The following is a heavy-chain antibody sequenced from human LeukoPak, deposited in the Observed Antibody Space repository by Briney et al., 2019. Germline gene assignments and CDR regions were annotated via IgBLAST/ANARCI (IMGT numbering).Heavy chain of an antibody. CDR1: GESFSGYY. CDR3: ARERRGFDY. CDR2: INHSGST. J-gene: IGHJ4*02. D-gene: IGHD3-10*01. V-gene: IGHV4-34*01. Sequence: SETLSLTCAVYGESFSGYYWSWIRQPPGKGLEWIGEINHSGSTNYNPSLKSRVTISVDTSKNQFSLKLSSVTAADTAVYYCARERRGFDYWGQGTLVTVSS.